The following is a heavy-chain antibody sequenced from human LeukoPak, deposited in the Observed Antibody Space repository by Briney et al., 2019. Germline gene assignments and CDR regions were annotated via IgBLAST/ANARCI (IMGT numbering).Heavy chain of an antibody. CDR3: AKSRGGSFPGGFDP. V-gene: IGHV3-21*04. CDR2: INSDGYYI. D-gene: IGHD3-10*01. CDR1: GFIFSDYG. Sequence: PGGSLRLSCVASGFIFSDYGLNWVRQAPGKGLEWVSSINSDGYYIYYADSVKGRFTISRDNGKNSLYLQMNSLRVEDTAIYYCAKSRGGSFPGGFDPWGHGTLVTISS. J-gene: IGHJ5*02.